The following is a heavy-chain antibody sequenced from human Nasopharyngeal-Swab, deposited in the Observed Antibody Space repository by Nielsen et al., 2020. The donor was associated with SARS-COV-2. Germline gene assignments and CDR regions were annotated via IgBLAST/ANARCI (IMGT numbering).Heavy chain of an antibody. V-gene: IGHV4-59*12. CDR2: FYYSGIT. CDR3: ARGKVEVTMIVVVITTGSYYFDY. J-gene: IGHJ4*02. D-gene: IGHD3-22*01. Sequence: PGKGLEWIGYFYYSGITNYNPSLKSRVSISLDPSKNQFSLKLSSVTAADAAVYYCARGKVEVTMIVVVITTGSYYFDYWGRGTLVTVPQ.